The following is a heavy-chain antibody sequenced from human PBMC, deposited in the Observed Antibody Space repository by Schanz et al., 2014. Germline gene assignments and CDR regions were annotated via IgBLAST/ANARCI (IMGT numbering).Heavy chain of an antibody. D-gene: IGHD6-13*01. V-gene: IGHV1-46*03. Sequence: QVQLVQSGAEVKKPGASVKVSCKASGYTFTSYYMHWVRQATGQGLEWMGIINPSGGSTSYAQKFQGRVTMTRDTSTSTVYMELSSLRSEDTAVYYCARDGEAAAGCDYWGQGTLVTVSS. CDR3: ARDGEAAAGCDY. J-gene: IGHJ4*02. CDR1: GYTFTSYY. CDR2: INPSGGST.